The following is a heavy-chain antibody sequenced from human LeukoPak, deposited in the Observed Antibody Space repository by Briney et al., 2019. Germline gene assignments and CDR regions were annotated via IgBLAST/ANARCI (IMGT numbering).Heavy chain of an antibody. CDR3: ATYSSGSYYWSFDL. Sequence: PSETLSLTCTVSGGSIRSYYRSWIRQPPGEGLEWIGYIYYSGITNYNPSLKSRVTISVDTSKNQFSLKLSSVTAADTAVYYCATYSSGSYYWSFDLWGRGTLVTVSS. CDR2: IYYSGIT. V-gene: IGHV4-59*01. CDR1: GGSIRSYY. D-gene: IGHD3-22*01. J-gene: IGHJ2*01.